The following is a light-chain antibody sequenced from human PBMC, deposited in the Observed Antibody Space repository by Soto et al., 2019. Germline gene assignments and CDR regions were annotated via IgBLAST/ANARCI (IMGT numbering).Light chain of an antibody. CDR1: QSVSSSY. CDR2: GAS. V-gene: IGKV3-20*01. Sequence: EIVLTQSPGTLSLSPGERATLSCRASQSVSSSYSAWYQQKTGQAPRLLIYGASSRATGIPDRFSGSGSGTDFTLTIIRLEPEDFAVYYCQQYGSSPWTFGQGTKVDIK. CDR3: QQYGSSPWT. J-gene: IGKJ1*01.